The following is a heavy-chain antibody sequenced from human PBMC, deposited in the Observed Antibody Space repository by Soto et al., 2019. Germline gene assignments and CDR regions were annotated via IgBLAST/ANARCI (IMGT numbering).Heavy chain of an antibody. CDR1: GYSFTSYW. D-gene: IGHD3-3*01. V-gene: IGHV5-10-1*01. CDR3: ARHSNDFWSGYDYCMDV. CDR2: IDPSDSYT. Sequence: GESLKISCKGSGYSFTSYWISWVRQMPGKGLEWMGRIDPSDSYTNYSPSFQGHVTISADKSISTAYLQWSSLKASDTAMYYCARHSNDFWSGYDYCMDVWGQGTTVTVSS. J-gene: IGHJ6*02.